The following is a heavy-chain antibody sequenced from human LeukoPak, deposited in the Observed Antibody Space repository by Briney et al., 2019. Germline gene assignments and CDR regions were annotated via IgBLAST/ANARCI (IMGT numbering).Heavy chain of an antibody. CDR2: ISGSGGST. V-gene: IGHV3-23*01. CDR1: GFTFSSYA. Sequence: GGSLRLSCAASGFTFSSYAMSWVRQAPRKGLELVSAISGSGGSTYYADPVKGRLTISRDNSKNTLYLQMNSLRAEDTAVYYCATTPYYDILTGYPTGFDYWGQGTLVTVSS. D-gene: IGHD3-9*01. J-gene: IGHJ4*02. CDR3: ATTPYYDILTGYPTGFDY.